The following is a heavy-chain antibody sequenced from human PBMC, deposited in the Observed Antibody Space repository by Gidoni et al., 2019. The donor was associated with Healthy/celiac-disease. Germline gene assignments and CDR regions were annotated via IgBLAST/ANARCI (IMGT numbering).Heavy chain of an antibody. V-gene: IGHV3-49*04. D-gene: IGHD4-17*01. CDR1: GFTFGYYA. CDR3: TSSSGRPNYGGKPLDY. CDR2: IRSKAYGGTT. J-gene: IGHJ4*02. Sequence: VQLVESGGGLVQPGRSLRLPCTASGFTFGYYAMSWVRQAPGKGLECVGFIRSKAYGGTTEYAASVKGRFTISRDDSKSIAYLQMNSLKTEDTAVYYCTSSSGRPNYGGKPLDYWGQGTLVTVSS.